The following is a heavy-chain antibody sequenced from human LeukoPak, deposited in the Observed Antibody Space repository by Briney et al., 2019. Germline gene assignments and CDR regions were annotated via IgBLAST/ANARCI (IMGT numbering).Heavy chain of an antibody. V-gene: IGHV3-53*04. CDR2: LYSGGTT. CDR3: ARRAPTNYFFDN. Sequence: GGSLRLSCEVSGFSVRKNYMSWVRQAPGEGLEWVSILYSGGTTYSADSVKGRFTISRHQSKNTLYLQLNSLRVDDTAVYYCARRAPTNYFFDNWGQGTLVTVSS. CDR1: GFSVRKNY. D-gene: IGHD1-1*01. J-gene: IGHJ4*02.